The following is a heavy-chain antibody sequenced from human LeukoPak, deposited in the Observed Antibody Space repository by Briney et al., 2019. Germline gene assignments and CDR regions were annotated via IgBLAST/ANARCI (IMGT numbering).Heavy chain of an antibody. J-gene: IGHJ4*02. V-gene: IGHV3-23*01. CDR2: ISGSGGST. D-gene: IGHD4-11*01. CDR3: AKDRSNALYYFDY. CDR1: GFTFSSYG. Sequence: PGGSLRLSCAASGFTFSSYGMSWVRQAPGKGLEWVSAISGSGGSTYYADSVKGWFTISRDNSKNTLYLQMNSLRAEDTAIYYCAKDRSNALYYFDYWGQGTLVTVSS.